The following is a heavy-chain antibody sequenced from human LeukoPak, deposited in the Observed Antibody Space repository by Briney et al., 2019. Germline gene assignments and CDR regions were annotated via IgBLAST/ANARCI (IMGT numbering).Heavy chain of an antibody. D-gene: IGHD1-26*01. Sequence: PGGSLRLSCAASGFTFSSSAMSWVRQAPGKGLEWVSAISNNGGYTYYADSVQGRFTISRDNSKNTLYLQMNSLRAEDTAVYYCARDMSGNYLIFDYWGQGTLVTVSS. CDR1: GFTFSSSA. CDR3: ARDMSGNYLIFDY. V-gene: IGHV3-23*01. CDR2: ISNNGGYT. J-gene: IGHJ4*02.